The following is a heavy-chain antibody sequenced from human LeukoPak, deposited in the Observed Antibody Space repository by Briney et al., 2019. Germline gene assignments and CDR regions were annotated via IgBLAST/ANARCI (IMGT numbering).Heavy chain of an antibody. D-gene: IGHD5-12*01. CDR3: ATSRYSGYDFDY. J-gene: IGHJ4*02. V-gene: IGHV4-59*12. Sequence: SETLSLTCTVSGGSLSNYYWSWIRQPPGKGLEWIGYMYYRGRSNYNPSLKSRVTILVDTSKNQFSLKLSSVTAADTAVYYCATSRYSGYDFDYWGQGTLVTVSS. CDR2: MYYRGRS. CDR1: GGSLSNYY.